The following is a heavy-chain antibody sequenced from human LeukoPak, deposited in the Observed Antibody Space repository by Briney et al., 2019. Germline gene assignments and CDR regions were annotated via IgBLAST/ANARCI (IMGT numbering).Heavy chain of an antibody. CDR1: GGSISSGSYY. CDR3: ASTYSSSSEYYFDY. J-gene: IGHJ4*02. D-gene: IGHD6-6*01. Sequence: SQTLSLTCTVSGGSISSGSYYWRWLRQPAGKGLEWIGRIYTSGSTNYNPSLKSRVTISVDTSKNQFSLKLSSVTAADTAVYYCASTYSSSSEYYFDYWGQGTLVTVSS. CDR2: IYTSGST. V-gene: IGHV4-61*02.